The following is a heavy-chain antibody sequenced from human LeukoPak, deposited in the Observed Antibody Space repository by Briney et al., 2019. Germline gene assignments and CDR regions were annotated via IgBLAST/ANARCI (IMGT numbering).Heavy chain of an antibody. CDR3: ARAGYGSGPRWFDP. J-gene: IGHJ5*02. D-gene: IGHD3-10*01. CDR2: IDQGGST. Sequence: SETLSLTCGVYGGSFSGYYWSWIRQPPGQGLEWIGDIDQGGSTNYNPSLKSRVTISVDTSNIQFSLKLTSVTAADTAVYYCARAGYGSGPRWFDPWGQGTLVTASS. V-gene: IGHV4-34*01. CDR1: GGSFSGYY.